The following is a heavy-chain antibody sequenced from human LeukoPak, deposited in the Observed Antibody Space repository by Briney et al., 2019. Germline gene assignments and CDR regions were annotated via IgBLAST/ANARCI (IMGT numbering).Heavy chain of an antibody. D-gene: IGHD1-26*01. CDR1: GFIFSSYE. CDR2: ISSSGSTI. V-gene: IGHV3-48*03. Sequence: GGSLRLSCAASGFIFSSYEMNWVRQPPGPGLERVSYISSSGSTIYYANSVKGRFSLSRDNAKNSLYLQMNSLRAEETAVYYCARTGGSYPYYFEYWGQGTPVTVSS. CDR3: ARTGGSYPYYFEY. J-gene: IGHJ4*02.